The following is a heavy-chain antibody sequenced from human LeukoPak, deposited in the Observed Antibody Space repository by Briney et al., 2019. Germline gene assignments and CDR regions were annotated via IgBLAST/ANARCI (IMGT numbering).Heavy chain of an antibody. CDR2: SYYSGST. J-gene: IGHJ2*01. Sequence: SETLSLTCTVSGGSISSGGYYWSWIRQHPGKGLEWIGYSYYSGSTNYNPSLKSRVTISLDTSKNQFSLKLSSVTAADTAVYYCARAVQYYYGSGPYFDLWGRGTLVTVSS. CDR3: ARAVQYYYGSGPYFDL. CDR1: GGSISSGGYY. V-gene: IGHV4-31*02. D-gene: IGHD3-10*01.